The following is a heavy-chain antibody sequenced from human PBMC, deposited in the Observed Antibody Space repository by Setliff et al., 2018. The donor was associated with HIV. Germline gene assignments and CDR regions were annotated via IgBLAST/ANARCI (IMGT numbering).Heavy chain of an antibody. D-gene: IGHD3-10*01. CDR2: IYYSGST. Sequence: SETLSLTCTVSGGSISSHYWSWIRQPPGKGLEWIGYIYYSGSTFKNPSLKSRVSISVDRSGNQFSLRLTSVTAADTAVYYCARDGPLEGSYRYYYYYVDVWGKGTTVTVSS. CDR1: GGSISSHY. V-gene: IGHV4-59*11. J-gene: IGHJ6*03. CDR3: ARDGPLEGSYRYYYYYVDV.